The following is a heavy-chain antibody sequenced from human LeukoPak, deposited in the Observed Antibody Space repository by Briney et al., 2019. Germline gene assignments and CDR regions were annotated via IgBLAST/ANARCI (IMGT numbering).Heavy chain of an antibody. V-gene: IGHV3-74*01. Sequence: GGSLRLSCEASGFTFSDYWMYWVRQGPGKGLVWVSRIDSDGSAPAYADSVKGRFTLSRDNAKNTLYLQMDSLRAEDTAVYYCVRSGVPRTTWYQNYMDVWGRGTKVTVSS. CDR3: VRSGVPRTTWYQNYMDV. CDR2: IDSDGSAP. CDR1: GFTFSDYW. J-gene: IGHJ6*03. D-gene: IGHD2-2*01.